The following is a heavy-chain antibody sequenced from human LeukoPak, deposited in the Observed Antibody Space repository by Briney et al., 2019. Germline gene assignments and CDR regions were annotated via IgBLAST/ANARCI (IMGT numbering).Heavy chain of an antibody. V-gene: IGHV4-61*01. CDR2: IYYRGNT. Sequence: SETLSLTCPVSGGSVRSDSYYWSWIRQPPGKGLEWIGYIYYRGNTNYNPSLKSRVTISVDTSKNQFSLKLSSVTAADTAVYYCARGSRYSSGWYEDYWGQGTLVTVSS. J-gene: IGHJ4*02. CDR1: GGSVRSDSYY. D-gene: IGHD6-19*01. CDR3: ARGSRYSSGWYEDY.